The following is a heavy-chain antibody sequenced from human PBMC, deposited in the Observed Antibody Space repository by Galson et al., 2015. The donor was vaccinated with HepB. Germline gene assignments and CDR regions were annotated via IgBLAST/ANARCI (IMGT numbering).Heavy chain of an antibody. Sequence: LRLSCAVSGFTFSSYELNWVRQGPRKGLEWISYISTSGSTTYYADSVKGRFSISRDNAENSLFLQMSSLRAEDTAVYYCVRQDDFWTRGYFDYWGQGILVSVSS. CDR2: ISTSGSTT. D-gene: IGHD3-3*01. J-gene: IGHJ4*02. CDR1: GFTFSSYE. V-gene: IGHV3-48*03. CDR3: VRQDDFWTRGYFDY.